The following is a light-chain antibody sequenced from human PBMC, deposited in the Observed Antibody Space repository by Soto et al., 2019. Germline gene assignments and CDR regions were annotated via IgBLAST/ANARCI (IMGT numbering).Light chain of an antibody. CDR2: DAS. V-gene: IGKV1-33*01. CDR1: QNINNH. J-gene: IGKJ5*01. CDR3: QQYENLPT. Sequence: DMQLAHSLSSLSASVGDRVTIACQASQNINNHLNWYQQKPGRAPKLLIYDASNLEAGVPSRFRGSGSGTDFTFTISRLKPEDIATYYCQQYENLPTFGQGTRLEIK.